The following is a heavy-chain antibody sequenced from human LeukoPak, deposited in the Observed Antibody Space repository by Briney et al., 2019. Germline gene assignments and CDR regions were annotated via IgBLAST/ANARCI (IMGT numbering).Heavy chain of an antibody. V-gene: IGHV3-9*03. J-gene: IGHJ4*02. D-gene: IGHD3-16*01. Sequence: GGSLRLSCAASGFTFDDYATHWVRQAPGKGLEWVSGISWNSGSIGYADSVKGRFTISRDNAKNSLYLQMNSLRPEDMALYYCATEGGYWGQGTLVTVSS. CDR3: ATEGGY. CDR1: GFTFDDYA. CDR2: ISWNSGSI.